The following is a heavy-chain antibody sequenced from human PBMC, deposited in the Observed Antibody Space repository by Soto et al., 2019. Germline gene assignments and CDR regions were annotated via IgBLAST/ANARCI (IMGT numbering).Heavy chain of an antibody. J-gene: IGHJ4*02. V-gene: IGHV4-61*01. CDR3: ARGNFFGDYVGFDY. Sequence: PSETLSLTCTVSGGSVSSGSHYWSWIRQPPGKGPEWIGYIYSSGSTNYNPSLRSRVTISTDTSKTQFSLKLNSVTAADTAVYYCARGNFFGDYVGFDYWGQGTLVTVSS. D-gene: IGHD4-17*01. CDR1: GGSVSSGSHY. CDR2: IYSSGST.